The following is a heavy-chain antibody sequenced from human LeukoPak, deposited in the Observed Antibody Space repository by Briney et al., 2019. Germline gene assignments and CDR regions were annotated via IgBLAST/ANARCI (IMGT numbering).Heavy chain of an antibody. J-gene: IGHJ5*02. Sequence: PGGSLRLSCAASGFTFSSYEMNWVRQAPGKGLEWVSYISRSGSTIYYADSVKGRFTISRDNSKNTLYLQMNSVRAEDTAVYYCAKDPPKKGAPYGSGPYWFDPWGQGTLVTVSS. CDR1: GFTFSSYE. CDR3: AKDPPKKGAPYGSGPYWFDP. D-gene: IGHD3-10*01. CDR2: ISRSGSTI. V-gene: IGHV3-48*03.